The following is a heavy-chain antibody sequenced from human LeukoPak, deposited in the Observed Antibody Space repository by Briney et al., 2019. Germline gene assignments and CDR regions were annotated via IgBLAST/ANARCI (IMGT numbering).Heavy chain of an antibody. CDR3: ARGYPMDWNYFDY. Sequence: ASVKVSCKASGYTFTSFYVHWARQAPGQGLEWVGIINPSDGTTTYAQKFQGSVIMIRDTSTSTVYMELSSLRSEDTAVYYCARGYPMDWNYFDYWGQGTLVTVSS. CDR2: INPSDGTT. D-gene: IGHD3/OR15-3a*01. J-gene: IGHJ4*02. CDR1: GYTFTSFY. V-gene: IGHV1-46*01.